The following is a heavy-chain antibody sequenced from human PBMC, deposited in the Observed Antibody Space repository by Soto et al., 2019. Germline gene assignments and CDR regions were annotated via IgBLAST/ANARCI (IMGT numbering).Heavy chain of an antibody. D-gene: IGHD3-10*01. J-gene: IGHJ4*02. CDR3: ASHYGSGSYYDFDY. Sequence: SETLSLTCAVYGGSFSGYYWSWIRQPPGKGLEWIGEINHSGSTNYNPSLKSRVTISVDTSKNQFSLKLSSVTAADTAVYYCASHYGSGSYYDFDYWGQGTLVTVSS. CDR2: INHSGST. CDR1: GGSFSGYY. V-gene: IGHV4-34*01.